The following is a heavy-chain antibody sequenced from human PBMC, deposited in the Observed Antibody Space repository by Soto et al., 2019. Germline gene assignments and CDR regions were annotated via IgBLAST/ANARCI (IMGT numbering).Heavy chain of an antibody. CDR1: GFIFSNYA. CDR2: INNNGGST. J-gene: IGHJ4*02. D-gene: IGHD3-16*01. V-gene: IGHV3-64D*08. Sequence: VQLVESGGGLVQPGDSVRLSCSASGFIFSNYAMHWVRQAPGKGLEYVSHINNNGGSTNYADSVKGRFTICRDNYKNTLYLQVSSLRDDDTAVYFRVTVPLSLRFYDYWGQGAPVTVSS. CDR3: VTVPLSLRFYDY.